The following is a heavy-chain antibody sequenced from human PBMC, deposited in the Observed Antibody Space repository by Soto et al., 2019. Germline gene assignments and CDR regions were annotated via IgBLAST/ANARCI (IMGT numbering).Heavy chain of an antibody. V-gene: IGHV3-23*01. D-gene: IGHD3-10*01. CDR2: ISGPGATI. CDR3: AKMLTMVRGVTGLRDFDF. J-gene: IGHJ4*02. Sequence: EVQLLEAGGNLIQPGGSLRLSCAASGFTFSSYAMSWVRQAQGQGLEWLSAISGPGATIYYADSVKGRFTISRDNSKNTLYLQMNSLTAEDTAVYYCAKMLTMVRGVTGLRDFDFWGQGTRVTVSS. CDR1: GFTFSSYA.